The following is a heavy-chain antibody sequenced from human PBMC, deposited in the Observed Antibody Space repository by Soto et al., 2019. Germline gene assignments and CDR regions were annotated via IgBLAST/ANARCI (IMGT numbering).Heavy chain of an antibody. J-gene: IGHJ6*02. Sequence: QVQLEQSGAEVKKPGSSVKVSCKASGGTFSNSAISWVRQAPGQGLEWMGGIMPIFRTPDYAQKFQGRVTITADESTSTAYMELMGLRSDDTAVYYCASDKDRLQLGGNYYYILDVWGQGTTVTVSS. CDR3: ASDKDRLQLGGNYYYILDV. CDR1: GGTFSNSA. CDR2: IMPIFRTP. D-gene: IGHD5-12*01. V-gene: IGHV1-69*12.